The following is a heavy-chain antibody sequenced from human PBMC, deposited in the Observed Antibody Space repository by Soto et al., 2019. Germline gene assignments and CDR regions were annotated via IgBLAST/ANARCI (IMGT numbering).Heavy chain of an antibody. CDR3: GGDLNVFDNVWYDAFDI. V-gene: IGHV3-7*01. J-gene: IGHJ3*02. D-gene: IGHD6-13*01. Sequence: EVQVVESGGGLVQPGGSLRLSCAASGFTFSNYWMTWVRQAPGKGLEWVANIKADGSDKYYVDAVKGRFTISRENAESSLLLQMNSLRDEDTAFYYCGGDLNVFDNVWYDAFDIWGQGTMVTVSS. CDR2: IKADGSDK. CDR1: GFTFSNYW.